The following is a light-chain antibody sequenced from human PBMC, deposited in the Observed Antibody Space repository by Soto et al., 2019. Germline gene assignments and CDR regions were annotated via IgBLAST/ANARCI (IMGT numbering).Light chain of an antibody. V-gene: IGLV2-23*01. CDR3: CSHAATYTVV. CDR1: STDVGSSKF. J-gene: IGLJ2*01. Sequence: QSALTQPASVSGSPGQSLTISCTGSSTDVGSSKFVSWYQLHPGKAPKLMIYEGTKRPSGTSNRFSGSYSGNTASLTISGLQNEDEADYYCCSHAATYTVVFGGGTKVTVL. CDR2: EGT.